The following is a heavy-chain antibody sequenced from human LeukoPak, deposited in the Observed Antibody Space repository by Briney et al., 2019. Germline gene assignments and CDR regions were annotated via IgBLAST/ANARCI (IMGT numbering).Heavy chain of an antibody. V-gene: IGHV1-46*01. J-gene: IGHJ4*02. CDR2: ILPSDGYT. Sequence: ASVKVSCKTSGYIFTNYYIHWVRQAPGQGLEWMGIILPSDGYTTYAQKFQGRVTMTRDTSTNTVYMELSSLRSEDTAVYYCARGGSYYDILTGYYPIDYWGQGTLVTVSS. CDR3: ARGGSYYDILTGYYPIDY. D-gene: IGHD3-9*01. CDR1: GYIFTNYY.